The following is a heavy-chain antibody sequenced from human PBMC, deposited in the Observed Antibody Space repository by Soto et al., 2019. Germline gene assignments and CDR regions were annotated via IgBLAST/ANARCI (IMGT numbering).Heavy chain of an antibody. CDR2: VSSDGSKK. V-gene: IGHV3-30*18. CDR1: GFTFSVYG. D-gene: IGHD4-17*01. CDR3: AKDHHGGSAVTTRTFDY. J-gene: IGHJ4*02. Sequence: QVQLVESGGGVVQPGKSLRLSCADSGFTFSVYGMHWVRQAPGKGLEWVALVSSDGSKKNYADSVKGRFTISRDNSKNTLYLQINGLRVEDTAVYYCAKDHHGGSAVTTRTFDYWGQGTLVTVSS.